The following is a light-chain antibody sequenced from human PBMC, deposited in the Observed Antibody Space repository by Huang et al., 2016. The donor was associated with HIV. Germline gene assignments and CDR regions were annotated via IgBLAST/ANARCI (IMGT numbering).Light chain of an antibody. CDR1: QSLLHSYGDNY. CDR2: LGS. Sequence: DIVMTQSQLSLPVTPGEPASISCRSSQSLLHSYGDNYLDWYLQKPGQSPQLLIYLGSNRASGVPDRFSGSGSGTDFTLKISRVEAEDVGVYYCMQTLQTPRTFGQGTKVEIK. V-gene: IGKV2-28*01. CDR3: MQTLQTPRT. J-gene: IGKJ1*01.